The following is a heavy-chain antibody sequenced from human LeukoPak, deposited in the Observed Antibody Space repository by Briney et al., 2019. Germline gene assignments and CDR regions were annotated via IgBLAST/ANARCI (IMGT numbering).Heavy chain of an antibody. V-gene: IGHV6-1*01. CDR2: TYYRSKWFN. Sequence: PSQTLSLTCAISGDSVSGNSATWNWIRQSPSRGLEWLGRTYYRSKWFNDYAVSVKGRITINPDTSKNQFSLHLNSVTPEDTAVYYCARRLTQYDCFDPWGQGILVTVSS. CDR1: GDSVSGNSAT. CDR3: ARRLTQYDCFDP. J-gene: IGHJ5*02. D-gene: IGHD2-2*01.